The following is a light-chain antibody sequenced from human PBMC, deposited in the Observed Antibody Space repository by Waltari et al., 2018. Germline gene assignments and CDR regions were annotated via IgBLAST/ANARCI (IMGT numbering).Light chain of an antibody. CDR2: DVT. CDR3: ASYTSSSDFV. Sequence: HSALTQPASVSGSPGQSITISCTGTRSDVGSYNRVSWYQQHPGKAPKLIISDVTERPSGLSARFSGSKSGNTASLTISGLQAEDEADYYCASYTSSSDFVFGSGTTVTV. V-gene: IGLV2-23*02. CDR1: RSDVGSYNR. J-gene: IGLJ1*01.